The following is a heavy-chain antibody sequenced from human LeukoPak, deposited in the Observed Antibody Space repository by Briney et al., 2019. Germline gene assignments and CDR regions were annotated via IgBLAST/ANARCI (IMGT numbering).Heavy chain of an antibody. V-gene: IGHV4-59*01. CDR2: IYYSGST. J-gene: IGHJ3*02. D-gene: IGHD2-15*01. CDR3: ARGGVVDAFDI. CDR1: GGSISSYY. Sequence: KPSETLSLTCTVSGGSISSYYWSWIRQPPGKGLEWIGYIYYSGSTNYDPSLKSRVTISVDTSKNQFSLRLSSVTAADTAVYYCARGGVVDAFDIWGQGTMVTVSS.